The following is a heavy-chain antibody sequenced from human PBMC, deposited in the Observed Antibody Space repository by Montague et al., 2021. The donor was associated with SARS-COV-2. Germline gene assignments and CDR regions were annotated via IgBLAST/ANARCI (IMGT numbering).Heavy chain of an antibody. CDR1: GFTFSSYS. CDR3: ARASSGCYYTSHDAFDI. Sequence: SLRLSCAASGFTFSSYSMNWVRQAPGKGLEWVSYISSSSSIKYYAASMKRLFTISRDTAKNPLYLQMNSLRDEDTAVYYCARASSGCYYTSHDAFDIWGQGTMVTVSS. D-gene: IGHD1-26*01. V-gene: IGHV3-48*02. J-gene: IGHJ3*02. CDR2: ISSSSSIK.